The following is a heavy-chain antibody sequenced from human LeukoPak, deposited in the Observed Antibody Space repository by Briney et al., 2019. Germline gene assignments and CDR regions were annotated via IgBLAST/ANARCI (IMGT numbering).Heavy chain of an antibody. D-gene: IGHD5-12*01. CDR3: ARGLVLATDDAFDI. CDR2: IWDTEIT. Sequence: SETLSLTCTVSGGSIRSYFWSWLRQPPGKGLEWIGYIWDTEITDYNPSLKSRVTISLDTSKNHFSLKLRSVTAAGTALYFCARGLVLATDDAFDIWGQGTLVTVSS. J-gene: IGHJ3*02. CDR1: GGSIRSYF. V-gene: IGHV4-59*01.